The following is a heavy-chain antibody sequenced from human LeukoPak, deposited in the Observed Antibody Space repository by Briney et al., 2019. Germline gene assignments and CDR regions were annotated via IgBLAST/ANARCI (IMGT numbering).Heavy chain of an antibody. J-gene: IGHJ6*03. CDR3: ARDGIVATGNYYYYMDV. CDR1: GYTFTSYG. D-gene: IGHD5-12*01. Sequence: ASVKVSCKASGYTFTSYGISWVRQAPGQGLEWMGWISAYNGNTNYAQKLQGRVTMTTDTSTSTAYMELRSLRSDDTAVYYCARDGIVATGNYYYYMDVWGKGTTVTVSS. V-gene: IGHV1-18*01. CDR2: ISAYNGNT.